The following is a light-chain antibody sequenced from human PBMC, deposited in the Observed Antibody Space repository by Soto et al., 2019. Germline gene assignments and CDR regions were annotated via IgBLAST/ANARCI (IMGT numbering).Light chain of an antibody. Sequence: DIQMTQSPSSLTASVGDRVSITCRASQDIANFLAWYQHKAGKVPTLLIYAASTLQSGVPSRFSGSASGTDFTLTISSLQPEDVATYYCQKEISPPRTFGQETKVEV. CDR3: QKEISPPRT. J-gene: IGKJ1*01. CDR2: AAS. V-gene: IGKV1-27*01. CDR1: QDIANF.